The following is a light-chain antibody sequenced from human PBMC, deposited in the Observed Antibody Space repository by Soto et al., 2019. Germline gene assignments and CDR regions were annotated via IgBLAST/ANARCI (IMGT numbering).Light chain of an antibody. CDR2: EVN. CDR3: SSYAGNNNVI. J-gene: IGLJ2*01. CDR1: SSDVGAFSF. Sequence: QSALTQPPSASGSPGQSVTISCTGTSSDVGAFSFVSWYQQHPGKAPRLMIYEVNKRPSGVPDRFSASKSGNTASLTVSGLQADDEADYYCSSYAGNNNVIFGGGTKLTVL. V-gene: IGLV2-8*01.